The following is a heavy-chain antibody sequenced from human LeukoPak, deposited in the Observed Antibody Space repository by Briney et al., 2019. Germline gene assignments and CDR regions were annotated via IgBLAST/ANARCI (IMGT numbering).Heavy chain of an antibody. CDR3: ARRGSSSWYLDY. J-gene: IGHJ4*02. D-gene: IGHD6-13*01. CDR2: IYSGGNT. Sequence: GGSLRLSCAASGFTVSSNYMSWVRQAPGKGLEWVSVIYSGGNTYYADSVKGQFTISRDNSKNMLYLQMNSLRAEDTAVYYCARRGSSSWYLDYWGQGTLVTVSS. CDR1: GFTVSSNY. V-gene: IGHV3-53*01.